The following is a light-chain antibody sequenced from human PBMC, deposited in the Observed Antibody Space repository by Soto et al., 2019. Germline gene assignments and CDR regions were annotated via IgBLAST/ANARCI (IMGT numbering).Light chain of an antibody. V-gene: IGKV1-33*01. CDR2: DAS. CDR3: QQYDNLPYT. J-gene: IGKJ2*01. Sequence: DIQLTQSPSFLSASVGDRVTITCRASQGISSSLAWYQQKPGKAPKRLIYDASNLEAGVPSRFRGSGSGTDFTFTISRLQPEDIATYYCQQYDNLPYTFGQGTKVDIK. CDR1: QGISSS.